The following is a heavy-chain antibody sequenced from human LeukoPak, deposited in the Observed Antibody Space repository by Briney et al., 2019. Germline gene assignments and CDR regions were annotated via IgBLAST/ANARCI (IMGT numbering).Heavy chain of an antibody. J-gene: IGHJ4*02. Sequence: PGGSLRLSCAASGSTFRGYWMNWVRQVPGKGLAWVANIKQDGSEKYYVYSVKGRFTISRDNAKNSLYLQLNSLRAEDTAVYYCAGGTGWLIDYWGQGTLVTVSS. CDR1: GSTFRGYW. CDR3: AGGTGWLIDY. CDR2: IKQDGSEK. D-gene: IGHD6-19*01. V-gene: IGHV3-7*04.